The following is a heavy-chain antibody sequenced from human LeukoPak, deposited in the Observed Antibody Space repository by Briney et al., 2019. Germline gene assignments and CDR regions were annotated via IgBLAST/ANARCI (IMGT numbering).Heavy chain of an antibody. Sequence: PSQTLSLTCSVSGVSINSGGYSWSWIRQPPGKGLEWIGYIYYSGSTYYNPSLKSRVTISVDTSKNQFSLKLSSVTAADTAVYYCARLRPLGWFDPWGQGTLVTVSS. CDR2: IYYSGST. V-gene: IGHV4-31*03. CDR1: GVSINSGGYS. CDR3: ARLRPLGWFDP. J-gene: IGHJ5*02.